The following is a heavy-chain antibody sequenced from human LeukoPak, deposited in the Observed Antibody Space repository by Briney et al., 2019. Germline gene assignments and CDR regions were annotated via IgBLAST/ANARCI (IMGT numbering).Heavy chain of an antibody. J-gene: IGHJ3*02. CDR3: ARDNLAAAGDDNFDI. CDR1: GFTFSSYS. D-gene: IGHD6-13*01. V-gene: IGHV3-48*04. Sequence: GGSLRLSCAASGFTFSSYSMNWVRPAAGKGREWVSYISISSSSVYYADSVKGRFTIYRDNAKNSLYLQMNSLRAEDTAIYYCARDNLAAAGDDNFDIWGQGTMVTVSS. CDR2: ISISSSSV.